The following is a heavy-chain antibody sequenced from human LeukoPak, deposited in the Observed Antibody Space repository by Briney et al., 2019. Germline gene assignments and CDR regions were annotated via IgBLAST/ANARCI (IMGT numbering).Heavy chain of an antibody. CDR3: ARGRAWYGYFDY. V-gene: IGHV3-21*01. Sequence: KPGGSLRLSCAASGFTFSSYSMNWVRQAPGKGLEWVSSISSSSSYIYYADSVKGRFTISRDNAKNSLYLQMNSLRAEDTAVYYCARGRAWYGYFDYWGQGTLVTVSS. CDR2: ISSSSSYI. D-gene: IGHD6-19*01. CDR1: GFTFSSYS. J-gene: IGHJ4*02.